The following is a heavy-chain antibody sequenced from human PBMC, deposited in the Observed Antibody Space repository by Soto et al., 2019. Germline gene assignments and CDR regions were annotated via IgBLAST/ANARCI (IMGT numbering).Heavy chain of an antibody. J-gene: IGHJ6*02. CDR3: ARDLISYYHYDGMDV. CDR1: ADTFSSSA. Sequence: QVQLVQSGAEVKKPGSSVKVSCKASADTFSSSAFILVRQAPGQGLEWMGGIIPFFHAADYALRFQGRVTITADESTSTVYMELSSLRSEDTALYYCARDLISYYHYDGMDVWRQGTTVTVPS. CDR2: IIPFFHAA. V-gene: IGHV1-69*01.